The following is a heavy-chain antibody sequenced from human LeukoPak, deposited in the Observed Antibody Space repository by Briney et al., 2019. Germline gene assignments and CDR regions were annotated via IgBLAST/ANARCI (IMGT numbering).Heavy chain of an antibody. CDR3: AKDPYGGTYPSYFDY. V-gene: IGHV3-30*02. CDR1: GFALSSYG. D-gene: IGHD1-26*01. Sequence: GGSLRLSCAASGFALSSYGMNWVRQAPGKGLDWVAFLRYDGSTAFYEDSVKGRFTISRDSSKNTLYLQMNSLTPADTAIYYCAKDPYGGTYPSYFDYWGQGTLVTVSS. CDR2: LRYDGSTA. J-gene: IGHJ4*02.